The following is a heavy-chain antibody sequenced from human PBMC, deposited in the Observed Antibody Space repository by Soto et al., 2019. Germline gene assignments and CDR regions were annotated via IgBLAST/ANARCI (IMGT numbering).Heavy chain of an antibody. V-gene: IGHV1-18*01. CDR1: GYTFTSYG. D-gene: IGHD3-3*01. CDR2: ISAYNGNT. CDR3: ARDRELRSTTRPRPDFDY. J-gene: IGHJ4*02. Sequence: ASVKVSCKASGYTFTSYGISWVRQAPGQGLEWMGWISAYNGNTNYAQKLQGRVTMTTDTSTSTAYMELRSLRSDDTAVYYCARDRELRSTTRPRPDFDYWGQGTLVTVSS.